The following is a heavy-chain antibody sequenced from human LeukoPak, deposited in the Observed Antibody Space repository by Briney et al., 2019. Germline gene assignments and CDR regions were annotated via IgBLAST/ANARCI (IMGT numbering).Heavy chain of an antibody. V-gene: IGHV3-9*03. D-gene: IGHD2-2*02. J-gene: IGHJ4*02. CDR3: AKGYCSSTSCYIDY. CDR2: ISWNSGSI. Sequence: GGSLRLSCAASGFTFDDYAMHWVRQAPGKGLEWVSGISWNSGSIGYADSVKGRFTISRDNAKNSLYLQMNSLRAEDMALYYCAKGYCSSTSCYIDYWGQGTLVTVSS. CDR1: GFTFDDYA.